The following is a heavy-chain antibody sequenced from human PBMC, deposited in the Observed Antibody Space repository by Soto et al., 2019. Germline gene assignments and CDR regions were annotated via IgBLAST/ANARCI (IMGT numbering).Heavy chain of an antibody. D-gene: IGHD1-26*01. J-gene: IGHJ6*02. Sequence: HPGGSLRLSCAASGFTVSSNYMSWVRQAPGKGLEWVSVIYSGGSTYYADSVKGRFTISRDNSKNTLYLQMNSLRAEDTAVYYCARPLLGGSYYYYYGMDVWGQGTTVTVSS. CDR2: IYSGGST. V-gene: IGHV3-53*01. CDR1: GFTVSSNY. CDR3: ARPLLGGSYYYYYGMDV.